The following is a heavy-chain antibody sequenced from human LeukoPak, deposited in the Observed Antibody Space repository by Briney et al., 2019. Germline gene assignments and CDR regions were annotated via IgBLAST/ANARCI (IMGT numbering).Heavy chain of an antibody. J-gene: IGHJ6*02. CDR3: ARAYDSSGYYLYYYYYGMDV. CDR2: INSDGSST. CDR1: GFTFSSYW. D-gene: IGHD3-22*01. Sequence: GGSLRLSCAASGFTFSSYWMHWVRQAPGKGLVWVSRINSDGSSTSYADSVKGRFTISRDNAKNTLYLQMSSLRAEDTAVYYCARAYDSSGYYLYYYYYGMDVWGQGTKVTGSS. V-gene: IGHV3-74*01.